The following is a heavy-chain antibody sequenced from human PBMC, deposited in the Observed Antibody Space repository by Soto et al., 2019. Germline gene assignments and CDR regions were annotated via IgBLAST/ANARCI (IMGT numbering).Heavy chain of an antibody. J-gene: IGHJ6*02. CDR2: IIPIFGTA. Sequence: QVQLVQSGDEVKKAGSSVKVSCKASGGTFSSYAISWVRQAPGQGLEWMGGIIPIFGTANYAQKFQGRVTITADESTSIAYMELSSLRSEDTAVYYCATSTVAGTDYYYYGMDVWGQGTTVTVSS. CDR3: ATSTVAGTDYYYYGMDV. V-gene: IGHV1-69*01. D-gene: IGHD6-19*01. CDR1: GGTFSSYA.